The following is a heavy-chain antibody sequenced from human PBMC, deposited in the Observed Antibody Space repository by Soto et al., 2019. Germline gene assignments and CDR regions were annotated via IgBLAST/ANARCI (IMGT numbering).Heavy chain of an antibody. J-gene: IGHJ4*02. CDR1: GGSITSSSYS. Sequence: SETLSLTCAVSGGSITSSSYSWGWVRQPPGKGLEWIGYIYSTGSTNYNPALKSRVSMSVDTSRNQFSLNLNSVTAADTAGYYGAKERSSSPNPPFDYWGQGPLVTVSS. CDR2: IYSTGST. D-gene: IGHD6-13*01. CDR3: AKERSSSPNPPFDY. V-gene: IGHV4-61*01.